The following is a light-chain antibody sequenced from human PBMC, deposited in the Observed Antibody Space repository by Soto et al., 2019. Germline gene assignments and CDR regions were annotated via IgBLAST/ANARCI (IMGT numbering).Light chain of an antibody. CDR3: CSYTGSSTDV. Sequence: QSALPQPASVSGSPGQSITISCTGTSSDVGSYNLVSWYQQYPGKAPQLIIYEGSKRPSGISNRFSGSKSGNTASLTISGLQAEDDADYYCCSYTGSSTDVFATGTKLTVL. V-gene: IGLV2-23*01. CDR1: SSDVGSYNL. CDR2: EGS. J-gene: IGLJ1*01.